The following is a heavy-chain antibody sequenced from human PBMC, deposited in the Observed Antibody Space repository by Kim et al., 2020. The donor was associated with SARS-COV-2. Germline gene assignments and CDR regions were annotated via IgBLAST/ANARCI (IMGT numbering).Heavy chain of an antibody. CDR3: ARLLPGGGFDI. J-gene: IGHJ3*02. Sequence: GGSLRLSCAASGFIFSSYAMHWVRQAPGKGLECVSAINFNGGTTYYASSVKDRFTISRDNSKNTLYLQMGSLRAEDMSVYYCARLLPGGGFDIWVQGTVV. CDR1: GFIFSSYA. V-gene: IGHV3-64*01. CDR2: INFNGGTT. D-gene: IGHD2-15*01.